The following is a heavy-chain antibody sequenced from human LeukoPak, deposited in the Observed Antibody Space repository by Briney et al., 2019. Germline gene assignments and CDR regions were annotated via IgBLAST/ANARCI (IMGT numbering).Heavy chain of an antibody. Sequence: GGSLRLSCTASGFTFSSYAMSWVRQAPGKGPEWVSGTSHSGGSTYYADSVKGRFTISRDNSNNPLYLPMNSLRAEDTAVYYCAKDRSAIPTGSGYFDYGGQGTLVTVPS. CDR1: GFTFSSYA. CDR3: AKDRSAIPTGSGYFDY. CDR2: TSHSGGST. D-gene: IGHD2-2*02. V-gene: IGHV3-23*01. J-gene: IGHJ4*02.